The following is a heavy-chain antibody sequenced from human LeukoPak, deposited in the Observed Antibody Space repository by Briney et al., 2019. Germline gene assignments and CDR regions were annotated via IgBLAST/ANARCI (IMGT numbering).Heavy chain of an antibody. D-gene: IGHD3-22*01. CDR2: INPNSGGT. Sequence: ASVKVSCKASGYTFTGYYMHWVRQAPGQGLEWMGWINPNSGGTNYAQKFQGRVTMTRDTSISTACMELSRLRSDDTAVYYCARAHDSSGYYSDAFDIWGQGTMVTVSS. CDR1: GYTFTGYY. V-gene: IGHV1-2*02. J-gene: IGHJ3*02. CDR3: ARAHDSSGYYSDAFDI.